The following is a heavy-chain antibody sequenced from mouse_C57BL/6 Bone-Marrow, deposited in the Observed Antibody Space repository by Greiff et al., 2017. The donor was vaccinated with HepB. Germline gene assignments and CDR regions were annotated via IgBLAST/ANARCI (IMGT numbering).Heavy chain of an antibody. CDR1: GYTFTSYW. CDR2: INPSSGYT. D-gene: IGHD1-1*01. V-gene: IGHV1-7*01. J-gene: IGHJ2*01. Sequence: QVQLQQSGAELAKPGASVKLSCKASGYTFTSYWMPWVKQRPGQGLEWIGYINPSSGYTKYNQKFKDKATLTADKSSSTAYMPLRSLTYADSAVYYCAGPYYYGSSYLDYWGQGTTLTVSS. CDR3: AGPYYYGSSYLDY.